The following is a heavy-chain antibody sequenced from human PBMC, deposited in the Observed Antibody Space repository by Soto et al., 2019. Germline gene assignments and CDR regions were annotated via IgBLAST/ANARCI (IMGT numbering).Heavy chain of an antibody. D-gene: IGHD3-22*01. CDR3: AKGGSYYYDSSGYYAN. CDR2: ISGSGGSS. CDR1: GFTFTSYA. V-gene: IGHV3-23*01. J-gene: IGHJ4*02. Sequence: GGSLRLSCAASGFTFTSYAMSWVRQAPGKGLEWVSAISGSGGSSYYADSVKGRFTISRDNSKNTLFLQMNSLRAEDTAIYYRAKGGSYYYDSSGYYANWGQGTLVTVS.